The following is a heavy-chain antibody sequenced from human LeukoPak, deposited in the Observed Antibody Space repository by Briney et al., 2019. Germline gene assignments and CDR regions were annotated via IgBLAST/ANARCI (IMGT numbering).Heavy chain of an antibody. CDR2: ISYDGSNK. D-gene: IGHD1-26*01. Sequence: GGSLRLSCAASGFTFSSYGMHWVRQAPGKGLERVAVISYDGSNKYYADSVKGRFTISRDNSKNTLYLQMNSLRAEDTAVYYCASVGATRHFDYWGQGTLVTISS. CDR3: ASVGATRHFDY. J-gene: IGHJ4*02. CDR1: GFTFSSYG. V-gene: IGHV3-30*03.